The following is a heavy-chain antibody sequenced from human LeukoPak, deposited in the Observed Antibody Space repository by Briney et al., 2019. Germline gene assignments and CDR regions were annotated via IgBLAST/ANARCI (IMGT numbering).Heavy chain of an antibody. CDR1: GFTFGTYL. CDR3: ASLGTLVP. V-gene: IGHV3-74*03. CDR2: INTDGSIT. J-gene: IGHJ5*02. D-gene: IGHD3-9*01. Sequence: GGSLRLSCAASGFTFGTYLMHWVRQAPGKGLVWVSRINTDGSITTYADSVKGRFTISRDNAKNTLYLQMNSLRDEDTAVYYCASLGTLVPWGQGTLVTVSS.